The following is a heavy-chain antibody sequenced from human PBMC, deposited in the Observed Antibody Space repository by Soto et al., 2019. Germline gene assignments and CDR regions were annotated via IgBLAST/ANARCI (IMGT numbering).Heavy chain of an antibody. V-gene: IGHV3-48*02. CDR1: GFTFSSYS. Sequence: GSLRLSCAASGFTFSSYSMNWVRQAPGKGLEWVSYISSSSSTIYYADSVKGRLTISRDNAKNSLYLQMNSLRDEDTAVYYCARDRPIIAASNYYYYGMDVWGQGTTVTVSS. CDR2: ISSSSSTI. J-gene: IGHJ6*02. CDR3: ARDRPIIAASNYYYYGMDV. D-gene: IGHD6-6*01.